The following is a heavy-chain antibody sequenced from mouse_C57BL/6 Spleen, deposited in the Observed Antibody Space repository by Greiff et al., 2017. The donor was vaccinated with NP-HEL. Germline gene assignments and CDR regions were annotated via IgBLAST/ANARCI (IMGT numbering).Heavy chain of an antibody. D-gene: IGHD2-1*01. V-gene: IGHV1-53*01. CDR2: INPSNGGT. J-gene: IGHJ4*01. CDR1: GYTFTSYW. Sequence: QVQLQQPGTELVKPGASVKLSCKASGYTFTSYWMHWVKQRPGQGLEWIGNINPSNGGTNYNEKFKSKVTLTVDKSSSTAYMQLSSLTSEDSAVYYCARGAIYYGNYNYAMDYWGQGTSVTVSS. CDR3: ARGAIYYGNYNYAMDY.